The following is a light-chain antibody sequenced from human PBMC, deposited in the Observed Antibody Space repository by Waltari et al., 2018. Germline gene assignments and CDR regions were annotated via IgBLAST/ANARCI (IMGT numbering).Light chain of an antibody. J-gene: IGKJ3*01. V-gene: IGKV3D-15*01. CDR1: QSVNSN. CDR3: QQYNNWPPPFT. Sequence: EIVMTQSPVSLSVSPGEGATLSCRASQSVNSNLAWFQQRPGQAPRILIYGASTRAPGIPPRFSGSGSGTDFTLTISSLQSEDFAVYYCQQYNNWPPPFTFGPGTRVDIK. CDR2: GAS.